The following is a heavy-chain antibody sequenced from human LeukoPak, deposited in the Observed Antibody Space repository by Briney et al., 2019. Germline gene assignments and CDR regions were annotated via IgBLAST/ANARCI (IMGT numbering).Heavy chain of an antibody. V-gene: IGHV3-11*01. CDR2: ISSSGSTI. CDR3: ASSGGEYYDILTGYSPPDAFDI. CDR1: GFTFSDYY. J-gene: IGHJ3*02. Sequence: GGSLRLSCAASGFTFSDYYMSWIRQAPGKGLEWVSYISSSGSTIYYADSVKGRFTISRDNAKNSLYLQMNSLRAEDTAVYYCASSGGEYYDILTGYSPPDAFDIWGQGTMVTVSS. D-gene: IGHD3-9*01.